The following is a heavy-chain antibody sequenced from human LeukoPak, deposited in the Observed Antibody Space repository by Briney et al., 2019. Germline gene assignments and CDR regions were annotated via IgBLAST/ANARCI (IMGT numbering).Heavy chain of an antibody. CDR1: GGTFSSYA. D-gene: IGHD6-13*01. CDR3: AKPRIAAAGPFDY. J-gene: IGHJ4*02. V-gene: IGHV1-69*04. CDR2: IIPILGIA. Sequence: GASVKVSCKASGGTFSSYAISWVRQAPGQGLEWMGRIIPILGIANYAQKFQGRVTITADKSTSTAYLELSSLRSEDTAVYYCAKPRIAAAGPFDYWGQGTLVTVSS.